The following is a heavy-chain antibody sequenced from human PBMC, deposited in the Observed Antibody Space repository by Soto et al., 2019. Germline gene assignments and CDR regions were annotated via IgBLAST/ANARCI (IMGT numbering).Heavy chain of an antibody. D-gene: IGHD3-22*01. CDR2: IYPGDSDT. J-gene: IGHJ6*02. Sequence: GESLKISCKGSGYSFTSYWIGWVRQMPGKGLEWMGIIYPGDSDTRYSPSFQGQVTISADKSISTAYLQWSSLKASDTAMYYCARACDYDSSGYYYYGMDVWGQGTTVTVSS. CDR3: ARACDYDSSGYYYYGMDV. CDR1: GYSFTSYW. V-gene: IGHV5-51*01.